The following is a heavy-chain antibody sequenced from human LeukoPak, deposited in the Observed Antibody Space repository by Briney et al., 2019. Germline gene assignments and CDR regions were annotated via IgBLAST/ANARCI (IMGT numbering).Heavy chain of an antibody. Sequence: SETLSLTCTVSGGSISSYYWSWIRQPPGKGLEWIGYIYTSGSTNYNPSLKSRVTISVDTSKNQSSLKLSSVTAADTAVYYCARSRRATPFVYWGQGTLVTVSS. J-gene: IGHJ4*02. V-gene: IGHV4-4*09. CDR2: IYTSGST. CDR1: GGSISSYY. CDR3: ARSRRATPFVY.